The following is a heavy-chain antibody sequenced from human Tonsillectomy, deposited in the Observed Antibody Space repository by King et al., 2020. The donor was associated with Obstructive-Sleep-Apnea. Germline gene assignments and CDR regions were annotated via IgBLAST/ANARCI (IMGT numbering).Heavy chain of an antibody. V-gene: IGHV4-31*01. J-gene: IGHJ3*02. D-gene: IGHD3-9*01. CDR1: GGSISSGGYF. CDR2: IYYSGST. CDR3: ARKFYYDILTGSPHDAFDI. Sequence: LQLQESGPGLVKPSQTLSLTCTVSGGSISSGGYFWSWIRQHPGKGLEWIGYIYYSGSTYYNPSLKSQITISVDTSKNHFSLKLTSVTAADTAVYYCARKFYYDILTGSPHDAFDIWGQGTMVTVSS.